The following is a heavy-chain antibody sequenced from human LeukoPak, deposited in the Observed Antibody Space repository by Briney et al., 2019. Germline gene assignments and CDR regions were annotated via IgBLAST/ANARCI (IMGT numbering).Heavy chain of an antibody. CDR2: ISGSGGRT. CDR1: GFTFISYA. J-gene: IGHJ4*02. D-gene: IGHD2-2*01. Sequence: GGSLRLSCAASGFTFISYAMTWVGQAPGKGLEWVSAISGSGGRTYYADSVKGRFTISRDNSKNTVYLQMNSLRAEDTAVYYCAKNSFSSTSYYAFDYWGQGTLVTVSS. CDR3: AKNSFSSTSYYAFDY. V-gene: IGHV3-23*01.